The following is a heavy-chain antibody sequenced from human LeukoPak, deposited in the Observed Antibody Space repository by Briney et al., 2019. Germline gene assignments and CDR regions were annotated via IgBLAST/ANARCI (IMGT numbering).Heavy chain of an antibody. V-gene: IGHV1-2*02. CDR1: GYTFTSYG. D-gene: IGHD5-18*01. CDR3: ARARERQLWSSGVDF. J-gene: IGHJ4*02. CDR2: INPNSGGT. Sequence: ASVKVSCKASGYTFTSYGISWVRQAPGQGLEWMGWINPNSGGTNYAQKFQGRVTMTRDTSITTAYMELSRLRSDDTAVYYCARARERQLWSSGVDFWGQGTLVTVSS.